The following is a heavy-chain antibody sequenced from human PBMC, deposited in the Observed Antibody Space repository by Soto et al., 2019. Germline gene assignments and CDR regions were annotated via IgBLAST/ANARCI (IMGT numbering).Heavy chain of an antibody. Sequence: QLQLVQSGAEVKKPGSSVKVSCKATGGTFSSFSINWVRQAPGQGLEWMGGFIPIIGSANYAQRFQVRLTITADEATSTAYLELGSLTSEDTAVFYCARGNALDIWGQGTWVTVSS. V-gene: IGHV1-69*01. CDR3: ARGNALDI. CDR1: GGTFSSFS. CDR2: FIPIIGSA. J-gene: IGHJ3*02.